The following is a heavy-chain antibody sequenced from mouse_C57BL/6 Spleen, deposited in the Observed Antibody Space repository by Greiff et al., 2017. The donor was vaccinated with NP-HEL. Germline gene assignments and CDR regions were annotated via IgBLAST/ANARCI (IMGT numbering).Heavy chain of an antibody. CDR1: GFTFSDYG. CDR3: ASLGLTLWYFDV. J-gene: IGHJ1*03. CDR2: ISSGSSTI. D-gene: IGHD1-3*01. V-gene: IGHV5-17*01. Sequence: DVMLVESGGGLVKPGGSLKLSCAASGFTFSDYGMHWVRQAPEKGLEWVAYISSGSSTIYYADTVKGRFTISRDNAKNTLFLQMTSLRSEDTAMYYCASLGLTLWYFDVWGTGTTVTVSS.